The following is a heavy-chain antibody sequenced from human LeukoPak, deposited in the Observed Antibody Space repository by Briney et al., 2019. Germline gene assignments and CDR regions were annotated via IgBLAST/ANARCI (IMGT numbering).Heavy chain of an antibody. CDR2: ISSSSRTI. CDR3: ARDLATIYGDYGDY. CDR1: RFTFSSYW. J-gene: IGHJ4*02. Sequence: GGSLRLSCAASRFTFSSYWMHWVRQAPGKGLEWVSYISSSSRTIYYADSVKGRFTISRDNAKNSLYLQMNSLRAEDTAVYYCARDLATIYGDYGDYWGQGTLVTVSS. V-gene: IGHV3-48*01. D-gene: IGHD4-17*01.